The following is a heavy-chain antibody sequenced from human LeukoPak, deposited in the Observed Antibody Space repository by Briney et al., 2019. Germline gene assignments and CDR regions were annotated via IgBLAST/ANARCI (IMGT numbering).Heavy chain of an antibody. CDR1: GGSISSYY. V-gene: IGHV4-4*07. J-gene: IGHJ6*03. D-gene: IGHD1-26*01. CDR2: IYTSGST. Sequence: SETLSLTCTVSGGSISSYYWSWIRQPAGRGLEWIGRIYTSGSTNYNPSLKSRVTMSVDTSKNQFSLKLSSVTAADTAVYYCARDLPLAREYYMDVWGKGTTVTVSS. CDR3: ARDLPLAREYYMDV.